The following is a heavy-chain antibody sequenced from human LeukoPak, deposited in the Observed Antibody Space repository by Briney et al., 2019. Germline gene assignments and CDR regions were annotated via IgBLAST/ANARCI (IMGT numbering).Heavy chain of an antibody. CDR3: ARESVGTTDYFDY. D-gene: IGHD1-1*01. J-gene: IGHJ4*02. Sequence: GGSLRLSCAASEFTFSYYSMNWVRQAPGKGLEWVSYITSNSRTTYYADSVKGRFTISRDNAKKSLYLQMNSLRAEDTAVYYCARESVGTTDYFDYWGQGTLITVS. CDR2: ITSNSRTT. V-gene: IGHV3-48*01. CDR1: EFTFSYYS.